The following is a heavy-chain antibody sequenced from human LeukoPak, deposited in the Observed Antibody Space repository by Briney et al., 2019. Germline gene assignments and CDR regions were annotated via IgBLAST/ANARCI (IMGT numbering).Heavy chain of an antibody. CDR2: IIPIFGTA. V-gene: IGHV1-69*13. D-gene: IGHD5-12*01. CDR3: AREDAGAVATRLDAFDI. Sequence: GASVKVSCKASGGTFSSYAISWVRQAPGQGLEWMGGIIPIFGTANYAQKFQGRVTITADESTSTACMELSSLRSEDTAVYYCAREDAGAVATRLDAFDIWGQGTMVTVSS. J-gene: IGHJ3*02. CDR1: GGTFSSYA.